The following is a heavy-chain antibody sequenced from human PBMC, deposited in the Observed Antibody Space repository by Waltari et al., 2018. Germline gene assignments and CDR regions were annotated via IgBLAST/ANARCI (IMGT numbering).Heavy chain of an antibody. J-gene: IGHJ3*02. CDR2: IKQDGSEK. Sequence: EVQLVESGGGLVQPEGSLRLSCAASGFTFSSYWMSWVRQAPGKGLEWVANIKQDGSEKYYVDSVKGRFTISRDNAKNSLYLQMNSLRAEDTAVYYCARIGGGIITLDAFDIWGQGTMVTVSS. D-gene: IGHD1-20*01. V-gene: IGHV3-7*01. CDR3: ARIGGGIITLDAFDI. CDR1: GFTFSSYW.